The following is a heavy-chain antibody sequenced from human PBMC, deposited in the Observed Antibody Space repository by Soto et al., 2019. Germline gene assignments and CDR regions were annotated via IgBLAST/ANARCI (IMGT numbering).Heavy chain of an antibody. Sequence: QVQLVQSGAEVKKPGASVKVSCKASGYTFTSYGISWVRQAPGQGLEWMGWISANNGNTNSAQKLQGRATMTTDTSTSTASMELTSLRSDDTAVYYCARDRGSSALDYWGQGTLVTVSS. CDR2: ISANNGNT. J-gene: IGHJ4*02. CDR3: ARDRGSSALDY. V-gene: IGHV1-18*01. D-gene: IGHD1-26*01. CDR1: GYTFTSYG.